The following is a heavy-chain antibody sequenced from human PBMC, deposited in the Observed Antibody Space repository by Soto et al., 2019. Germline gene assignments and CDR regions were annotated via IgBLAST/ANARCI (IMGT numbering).Heavy chain of an antibody. V-gene: IGHV3-23*01. Sequence: GGSLRLSCAASGFIFENFGMSWVRQAPGKGLEWIYSISGSGFKKYYADSVKGRFTISRDNSKSTVYLELNNLSAEDTAVYHCAKNQGVELVPLATVDWFDPWGQGSVVTVSS. D-gene: IGHD1-26*01. CDR2: ISGSGFKK. CDR1: GFIFENFG. J-gene: IGHJ5*02. CDR3: AKNQGVELVPLATVDWFDP.